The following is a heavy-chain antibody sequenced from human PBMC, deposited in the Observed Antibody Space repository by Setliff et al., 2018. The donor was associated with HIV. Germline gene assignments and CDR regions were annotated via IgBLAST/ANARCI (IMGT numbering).Heavy chain of an antibody. V-gene: IGHV1-2*02. CDR2: INPNSGAT. CDR3: AVASIVSTARWNH. CDR1: GYSFSGYY. Sequence: PSVKVSCKASGYSFSGYYLHWVRRAPGQGLEWMGWINPNSGATNYAQNFQGRVTMTRDTSISTAYMDLSSLTSDDTAVYYCAVASIVSTARWNHWGRGTLVTVSS. J-gene: IGHJ5*02. D-gene: IGHD1-26*01.